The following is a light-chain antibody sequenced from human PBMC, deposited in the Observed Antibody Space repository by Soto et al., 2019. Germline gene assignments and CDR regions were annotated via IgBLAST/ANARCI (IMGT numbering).Light chain of an antibody. V-gene: IGKV1-5*03. Sequence: DIQMTQSPSTQSASVGDRVTITSRASQSISTSLAWYQQKPGKAPKVLIYKASSLESGVPSRFSGSGSGTEFTLTISSLQPDDFATYYCQHCDSYWTFGQGTKVEIK. CDR1: QSISTS. CDR2: KAS. J-gene: IGKJ1*01. CDR3: QHCDSYWT.